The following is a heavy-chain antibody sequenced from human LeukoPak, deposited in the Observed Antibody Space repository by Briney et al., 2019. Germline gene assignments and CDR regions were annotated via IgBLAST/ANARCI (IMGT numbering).Heavy chain of an antibody. CDR1: GGSFSGYY. V-gene: IGHV4-34*01. D-gene: IGHD2-2*01. J-gene: IGHJ4*02. CDR2: INHSGST. Sequence: PSETLSLTCAVYGGSFSGYYWSWIRQPPGKGLEWIGEINHSGSTNYNPSLKSRVTISVDTSKNQFSLKLSSVTAADTAVYYCARGHIVVVPAAVGFAVAGSYYFDYWGQGTLVTVSS. CDR3: ARGHIVVVPAAVGFAVAGSYYFDY.